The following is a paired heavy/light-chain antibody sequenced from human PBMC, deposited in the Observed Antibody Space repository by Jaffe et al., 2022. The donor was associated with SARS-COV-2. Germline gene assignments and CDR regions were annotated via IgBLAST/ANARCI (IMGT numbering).Light chain of an antibody. V-gene: IGKV3-11*01. CDR1: QSVSNY. J-gene: IGKJ2*01. CDR3: QQRSNWERYT. CDR2: DAS. Sequence: EILLTQSPATLSLSPGEKATLSCRASQSVSNYLAWYQQKPGQAPRLLIYDASNRATGIPARFSGSGSGTDFTLTISRLEPEDFAVYYCQQRSNWERYTFGQGTKVEIK.
Heavy chain of an antibody. CDR2: IYTSGTT. CDR3: AREHSGSHGYFYYYGIDV. Sequence: QVRLQESGPGLVKPSQTLSLTCTVSGGSIRSGTYYWSWIRQSAGKGLEWIGRIYTSGTTNYNPSLKSRVTISVDTSNNQFSLKLSSVTAADTAVYYCAREHSGSHGYFYYYGIDVWGQGTTVTVSS. V-gene: IGHV4-61*02. CDR1: GGSIRSGTYY. D-gene: IGHD1-26*01. J-gene: IGHJ6*02.